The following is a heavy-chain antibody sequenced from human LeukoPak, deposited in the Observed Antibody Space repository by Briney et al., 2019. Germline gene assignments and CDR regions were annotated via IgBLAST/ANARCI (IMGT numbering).Heavy chain of an antibody. CDR3: VRDGEGGLDYFDH. Sequence: SQTLSLTCAISGDSVSSNGASWNWIRQSPSRGLEWLGRTHYRSKWYHDYAVSVRGRITINPDASKNQFPLQLNSVTPEDTAVYYCVRDGEGGLDYFDHWGQGTLVTVSS. D-gene: IGHD3-16*01. V-gene: IGHV6-1*01. CDR2: THYRSKWYH. J-gene: IGHJ4*02. CDR1: GDSVSSNGAS.